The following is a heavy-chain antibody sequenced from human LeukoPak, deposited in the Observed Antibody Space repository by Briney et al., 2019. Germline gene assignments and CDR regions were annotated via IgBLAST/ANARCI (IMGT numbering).Heavy chain of an antibody. Sequence: GRSLRLSCAASGFNFRNYAMNWVRQAPGKGLEWVATISHDGSSQCYADSVKGRFTISRDNLRNTHYLQMNSLRPEDTAVYFCAAGGSGPIWYFDLWGRGNLLTVSS. CDR3: AAGGSGPIWYFDL. J-gene: IGHJ2*01. CDR1: GFNFRNYA. CDR2: ISHDGSSQ. D-gene: IGHD3-10*01. V-gene: IGHV3-30*04.